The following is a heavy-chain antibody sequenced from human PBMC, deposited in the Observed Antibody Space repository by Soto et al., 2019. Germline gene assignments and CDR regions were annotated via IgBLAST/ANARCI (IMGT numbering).Heavy chain of an antibody. V-gene: IGHV1-18*01. CDR3: ARGRYGDY. CDR1: GYGFTTYG. CDR2: ISANNGNT. D-gene: IGHD1-1*01. J-gene: IGHJ4*02. Sequence: QFHLVQSGAEVKKHGASVKVSCKGSGYGFTTYGITWVRQAPGQGLEWKAWISANNGNTNYAQKLQGRVPVTRDTSSSTAYMERRSLRSDDTAVYYCARGRYGDYWGQGALVTVSS.